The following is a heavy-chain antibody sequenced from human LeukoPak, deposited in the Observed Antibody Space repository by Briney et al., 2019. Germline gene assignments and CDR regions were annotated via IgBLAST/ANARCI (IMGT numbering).Heavy chain of an antibody. CDR1: GFTFTGYS. J-gene: IGHJ4*02. CDR2: ISSGSSHI. Sequence: PGGSLRLSCAASGFTFTGYSMNWVRQAPGKGLEWVSYISSGSSHIYYADSVKGRFTISRDNAKNSVYLEMNSLRVEDTAVYFCARAPYFESSGPLWGQGTLVTVSS. V-gene: IGHV3-21*01. D-gene: IGHD3-22*01. CDR3: ARAPYFESSGPL.